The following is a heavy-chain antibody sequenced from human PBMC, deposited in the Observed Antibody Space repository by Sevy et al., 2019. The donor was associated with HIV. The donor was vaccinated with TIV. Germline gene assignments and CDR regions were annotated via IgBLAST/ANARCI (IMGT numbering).Heavy chain of an antibody. CDR3: AKDRKVLLVVYAIPFDVFDI. D-gene: IGHD2-8*02. Sequence: GGSLRLSCAASGFTFSNHGMRWVRQAPGKGLEWVAFIRYDGSNEYYGDSVKGRFTISRDNSKNTLYLQMNSLRPEDTAVYYCAKDRKVLLVVYAIPFDVFDIWGQGTMVTVSS. CDR2: IRYDGSNE. V-gene: IGHV3-30*02. J-gene: IGHJ3*02. CDR1: GFTFSNHG.